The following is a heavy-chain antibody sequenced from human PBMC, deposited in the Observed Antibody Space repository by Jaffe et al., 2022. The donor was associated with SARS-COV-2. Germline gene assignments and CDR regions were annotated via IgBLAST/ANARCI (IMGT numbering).Heavy chain of an antibody. CDR1: GFTFSSYW. D-gene: IGHD6-13*01. J-gene: IGHJ6*02. V-gene: IGHV3-74*01. Sequence: EVQLVESGGGLVQPGGSLRLSCAASGFTFSSYWMHWVRQAPGKGLVWVSRINSDGSSTSYADSVKGRFTISRDNAKNTLYLQMNSLRAEDTAVYYCARDDKRSSWRLRALYGMDVWGQGTTVTVSS. CDR3: ARDDKRSSWRLRALYGMDV. CDR2: INSDGSST.